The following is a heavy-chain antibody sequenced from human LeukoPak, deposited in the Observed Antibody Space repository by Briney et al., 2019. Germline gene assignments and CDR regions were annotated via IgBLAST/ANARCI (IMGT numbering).Heavy chain of an antibody. J-gene: IGHJ4*02. CDR2: IYHSGST. CDR3: ARAVGYCSNTVCPGISYFDN. V-gene: IGHV4-30-2*01. Sequence: PSETLSLTCTVSGGSISSGGYYWSWIRQPPGKGLERIGYIYHSGSTYYNPSLKSRVTLSVDRSKNQFSLKLSSVTAADTAVYFCARAVGYCSNTVCPGISYFDNWGQGTLVPVSS. CDR1: GGSISSGGYY. D-gene: IGHD2-2*01.